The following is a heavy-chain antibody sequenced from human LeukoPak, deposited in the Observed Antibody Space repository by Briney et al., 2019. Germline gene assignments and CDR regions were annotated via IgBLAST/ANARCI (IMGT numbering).Heavy chain of an antibody. CDR3: ASDYSGSSGNYSFDAFDI. D-gene: IGHD3-22*01. CDR2: IYETGST. J-gene: IGHJ3*02. Sequence: TSETLSLTCTVSGGSISSNKWWNWVRQSPGKGLEWLGQIYETGSTNYNPSLKSRLSMSLDKSKNQFSLKLNSVTAADTAVYYCASDYSGSSGNYSFDAFDIWGQGTMVTVSS. CDR1: GGSISSNKW. V-gene: IGHV4-4*02.